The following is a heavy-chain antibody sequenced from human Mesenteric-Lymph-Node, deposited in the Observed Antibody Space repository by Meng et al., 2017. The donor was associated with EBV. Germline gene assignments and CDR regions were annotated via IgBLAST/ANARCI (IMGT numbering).Heavy chain of an antibody. J-gene: IGHJ5*02. CDR2: IYYSGST. CDR3: ARDLVVAATPDIWWFDP. D-gene: IGHD2-15*01. Sequence: LQLTTSGPGLVKPTETLSLPCTCSGGSIRSSSYYWGWIRHPPGKGLEWIGIIYYSGSTYYNPSLKSRVTISGDTSKNQFSLKLSSVTAADTAVYYCARDLVVAATPDIWWFDPWGQGTLVTVSS. V-gene: IGHV4-39*07. CDR1: GGSIRSSSYY.